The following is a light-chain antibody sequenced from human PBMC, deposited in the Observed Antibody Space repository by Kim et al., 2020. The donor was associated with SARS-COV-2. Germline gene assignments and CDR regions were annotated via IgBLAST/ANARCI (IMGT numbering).Light chain of an antibody. CDR1: QSISTW. CDR3: QQYLTSPFT. J-gene: IGKJ2*01. CDR2: DAS. Sequence: DIQMTQSPSTLSASVGDRVTITCRASQSISTWLAWFQQKPGKAPKLLIYDASSLETGVPSTFTGRGSGTEFTLTISSLRPEDFATYYCQQYLTSPFTFGQGTKLEI. V-gene: IGKV1-5*01.